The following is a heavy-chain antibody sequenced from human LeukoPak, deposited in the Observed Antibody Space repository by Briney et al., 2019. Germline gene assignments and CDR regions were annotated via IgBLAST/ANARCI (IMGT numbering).Heavy chain of an antibody. Sequence: SVKVSCKASGGTFSSYAISWVRQAAGQGLEWMGRIIPILGVANYAQKFQGRVTITADKSTSTAYMELSSLRSEDTAVYYCARDKRYYYDSDNAFDIWGQGTIVTVSS. V-gene: IGHV1-69*04. CDR3: ARDKRYYYDSDNAFDI. CDR1: GGTFSSYA. CDR2: IIPILGVA. D-gene: IGHD3-22*01. J-gene: IGHJ3*02.